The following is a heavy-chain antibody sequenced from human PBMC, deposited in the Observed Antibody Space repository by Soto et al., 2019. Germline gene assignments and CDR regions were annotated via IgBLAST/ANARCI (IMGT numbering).Heavy chain of an antibody. J-gene: IGHJ6*02. CDR3: ARDYCSSTSCSAGYYDFWSGYNYYYYYYGMDV. V-gene: IGHV3-30-3*01. CDR1: GFTFSTYA. D-gene: IGHD3-3*01. CDR2: ISYVGSNK. Sequence: GRCLRLSCAASGFTFSTYAMHWVRQAPGKGLEWVAVISYVGSNKYYADSVKGRFTISRDNSKNTLYLQMNSLRAEDTAVYYCARDYCSSTSCSAGYYDFWSGYNYYYYYYGMDVWGQGTTVTVSS.